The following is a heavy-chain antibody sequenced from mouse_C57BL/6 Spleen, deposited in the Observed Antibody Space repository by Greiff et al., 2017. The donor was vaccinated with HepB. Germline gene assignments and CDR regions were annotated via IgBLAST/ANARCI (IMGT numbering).Heavy chain of an antibody. V-gene: IGHV1-52*01. CDR1: GYTFTSYW. CDR2: IDPSDSET. Sequence: QVQLKQPGAELVRPGSSVKLSCKASGYTFTSYWMHWVKQRPIQGLEWIGNIDPSDSETHYNQKFKDKATLTVDKSSSTAYMQLSSLTSEDSAVYYCARGGRGFPYYFDYWGQGTTLTVSS. J-gene: IGHJ2*01. CDR3: ARGGRGFPYYFDY.